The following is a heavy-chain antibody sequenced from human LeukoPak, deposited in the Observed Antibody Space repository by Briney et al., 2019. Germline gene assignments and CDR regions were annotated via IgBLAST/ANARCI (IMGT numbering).Heavy chain of an antibody. CDR2: INPNSGGT. CDR3: ARVGGGMASADY. V-gene: IGHV1-2*02. J-gene: IGHJ4*02. Sequence: GASVKVSFKASGYTFTVYYMHWVRQAPGQGLEWMGWINPNSGGTNYAQKFQGRVTMTRDTSISTAYMELSRLRSDDTAVYYCARVGGGMASADYWGQGTLVTVSS. CDR1: GYTFTVYY. D-gene: IGHD1-26*01.